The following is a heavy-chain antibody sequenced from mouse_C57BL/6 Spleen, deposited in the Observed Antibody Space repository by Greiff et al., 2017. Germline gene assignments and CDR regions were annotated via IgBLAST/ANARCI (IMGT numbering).Heavy chain of an antibody. D-gene: IGHD1-1*01. CDR1: GYAFSSSW. J-gene: IGHJ4*01. V-gene: IGHV1-82*01. CDR3: ARPLLRGMDY. CDR2: IYPGDGDA. Sequence: VQLQQSGPELVKPGASVKISCKASGYAFSSSWMNWVKQRPGKGLEWIGRIYPGDGDANYNGKFKGKATLTADKSSSTAYMQLSSLTSEDSAVYFCARPLLRGMDYWGQGTSVTVSS.